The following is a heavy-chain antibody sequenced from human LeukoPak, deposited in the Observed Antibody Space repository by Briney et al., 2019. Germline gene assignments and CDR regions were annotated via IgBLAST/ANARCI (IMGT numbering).Heavy chain of an antibody. CDR3: ASLYGQYYYMDV. CDR2: INPNSGGT. Sequence: ASVKVSCKASGYTFTGYYMHWVRQAPGQGLGWMGRINPNSGGTNYAQKFRGRVTMTRDTSISTAYMELSRLRSDDTAVYYCASLYGQYYYMDVWGKGTTVTVSS. D-gene: IGHD2/OR15-2a*01. J-gene: IGHJ6*03. V-gene: IGHV1-2*06. CDR1: GYTFTGYY.